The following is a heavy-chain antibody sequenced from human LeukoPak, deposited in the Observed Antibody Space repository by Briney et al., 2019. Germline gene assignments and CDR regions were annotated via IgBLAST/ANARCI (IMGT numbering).Heavy chain of an antibody. D-gene: IGHD6-13*01. Sequence: GGSLRLSCAASGSTSSHYAMHWVRQAPAKGLEWGTFIRDDASDKYYADSVKGRFTISRDNSKNTLFLQMNSLRPEDTAVYYCAKDKSRSWAWDYWGQGTLVTVSS. CDR3: AKDKSRSWAWDY. CDR1: GSTSSHYA. J-gene: IGHJ4*02. V-gene: IGHV3-30*02. CDR2: IRDDASDK.